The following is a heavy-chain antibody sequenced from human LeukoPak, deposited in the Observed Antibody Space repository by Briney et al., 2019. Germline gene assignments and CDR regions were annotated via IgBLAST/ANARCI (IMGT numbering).Heavy chain of an antibody. CDR2: ISGSGGST. J-gene: IGHJ4*02. CDR3: ARQRRYCSGDTCYSGHDY. Sequence: GGSLRLSWAASGFTFSSYAMSSVRQAPGEGLELVSAISGSGGSTYYADCVKGRFTISRANSKNTLYLQMNSLRAEDTAVYYCARQRRYCSGDTCYSGHDYWGQGTLVIVSS. D-gene: IGHD2-15*01. V-gene: IGHV3-23*01. CDR1: GFTFSSYA.